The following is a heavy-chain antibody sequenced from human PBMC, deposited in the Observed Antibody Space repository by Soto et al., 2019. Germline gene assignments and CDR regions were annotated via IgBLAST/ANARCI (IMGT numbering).Heavy chain of an antibody. J-gene: IGHJ4*02. V-gene: IGHV3-7*01. CDR1: GFTFSSYW. D-gene: IGHD5-18*01. Sequence: EVQLVESGGGLVQPGGSLRLSCAASGFTFSSYWMSWVRQAPGKGLEWVANIKQDGSEKYYVDSVKGRFTISRDNAKNSLNLQMNRLRAEDTAVYYCARGLGGYSYGLDSWGQGTLVTVSS. CDR2: IKQDGSEK. CDR3: ARGLGGYSYGLDS.